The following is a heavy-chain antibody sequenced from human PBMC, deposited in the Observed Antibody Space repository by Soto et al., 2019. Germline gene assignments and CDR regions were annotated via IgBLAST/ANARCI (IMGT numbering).Heavy chain of an antibody. CDR2: IDASGNT. Sequence: SETLSLTCTVSVDSITTYYWSWIRQPAGKGLEWIGRIDASGNTNYNPSLNSRVTMSIDTSKKQFSLKLSSVTAADTAVYYCAREVADFWSGYYKNAFDIWGQGTMVTVSS. J-gene: IGHJ3*02. CDR1: VDSITTYY. CDR3: AREVADFWSGYYKNAFDI. D-gene: IGHD3-3*01. V-gene: IGHV4-4*07.